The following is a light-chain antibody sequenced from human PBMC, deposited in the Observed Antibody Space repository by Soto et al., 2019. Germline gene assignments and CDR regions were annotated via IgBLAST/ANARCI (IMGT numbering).Light chain of an antibody. V-gene: IGLV1-51*01. CDR2: DNN. J-gene: IGLJ1*01. Sequence: QCVLTQPTSVPAAPGQKVTISCSGSISNIGNNYVSWYQQLPGTAPKLLIYDNNKRPSVIPDRFSGSKYGTSATLGITGLQTGDEADYYCRTWDSSLSAYVFGTGTKVTVL. CDR1: ISNIGNNY. CDR3: RTWDSSLSAYV.